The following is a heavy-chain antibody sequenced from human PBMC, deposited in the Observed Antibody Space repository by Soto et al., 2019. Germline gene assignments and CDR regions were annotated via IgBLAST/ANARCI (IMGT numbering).Heavy chain of an antibody. V-gene: IGHV3-23*01. CDR2: IDYTGGTT. J-gene: IGHJ4*02. CDR3: AKDATRTSGWYYFDY. D-gene: IGHD6-19*01. Sequence: LRLSCAASGFTFSILAMGWVRQAPGKGLEWVSVIDYTGGTTYYTDSVKGRFIISRDNSKKILYLQMNSLRTEDTAIYYCAKDATRTSGWYYFDYWGRGALVTVSS. CDR1: GFTFSILA.